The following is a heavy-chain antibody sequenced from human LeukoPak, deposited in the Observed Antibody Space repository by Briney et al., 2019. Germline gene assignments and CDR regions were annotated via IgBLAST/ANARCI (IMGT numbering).Heavy chain of an antibody. J-gene: IGHJ4*02. CDR2: INPNSGGT. CDR1: GYILTGHY. D-gene: IGHD2-8*02. Sequence: ASVKVSCKASGYILTGHYMHWVRQAPGQGLEWMGWINPNSGGTEYAQKFQGRVTMTRDTSISTTYMELTRLTSDDTAVYYCARDITAGIYMYEYWGQGSLVTVSS. CDR3: ARDITAGIYMYEY. V-gene: IGHV1-2*02.